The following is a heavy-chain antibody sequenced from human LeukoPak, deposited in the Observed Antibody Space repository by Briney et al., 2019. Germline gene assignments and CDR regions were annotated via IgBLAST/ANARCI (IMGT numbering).Heavy chain of an antibody. CDR2: INHSGST. Sequence: SETLSLTCAVYGGSFSGYYWSWIRQPPGKGLEWIGEINHSGSTNYNPSLKSRVTISVDTSKNQFSLKLSSVTAAGTAVYYCATGGYSGYDPWGQGTLVTVSS. CDR3: ATGGYSGYDP. J-gene: IGHJ5*02. D-gene: IGHD5-12*01. V-gene: IGHV4-34*01. CDR1: GGSFSGYY.